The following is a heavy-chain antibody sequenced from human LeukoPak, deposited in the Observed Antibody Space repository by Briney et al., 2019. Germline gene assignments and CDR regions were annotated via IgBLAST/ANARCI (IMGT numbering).Heavy chain of an antibody. D-gene: IGHD6-19*01. CDR1: GFXFSDYA. V-gene: IGHV3-49*04. Sequence: GGSLRLSCSAGGFXFSDYAVTWVHQAPGKGLEWVGFIRNKANGGTADYAASVKGRFTISRDDSKTIAYLQMNSLKIEDTAVYYCSRAYSTGWLGINDYWGQGAQVTVSS. CDR3: SRAYSTGWLGINDY. CDR2: IRNKANGGTA. J-gene: IGHJ4*02.